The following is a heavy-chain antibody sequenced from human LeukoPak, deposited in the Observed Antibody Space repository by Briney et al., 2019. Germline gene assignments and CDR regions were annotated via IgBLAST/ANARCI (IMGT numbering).Heavy chain of an antibody. Sequence: GESLKISCKGSGYSFTSYWIGWVRQMPGEGLEWMGIIYPGDSDTRYSPSFQGQVTISADKSISTAYLQWSSLKASDTAMYYCARPAYYYDSSGYKLDAFDIWGQGTMVAVSS. V-gene: IGHV5-51*01. D-gene: IGHD3-22*01. J-gene: IGHJ3*02. CDR2: IYPGDSDT. CDR3: ARPAYYYDSSGYKLDAFDI. CDR1: GYSFTSYW.